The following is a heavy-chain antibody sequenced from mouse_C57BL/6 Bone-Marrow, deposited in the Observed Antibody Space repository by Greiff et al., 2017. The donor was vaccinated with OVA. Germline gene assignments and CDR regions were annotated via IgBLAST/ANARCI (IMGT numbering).Heavy chain of an antibody. CDR1: GFTFSSYG. D-gene: IGHD1-1*01. V-gene: IGHV5-6*01. Sequence: EVMLVESGGDLVKPGGSLKLSCAASGFTFSSYGMSWVRQTPDKRLEWVATISSGGSYTYYPDSVKGRFTISRDNAKNTLYLQMSSLKSEDTAMYYCASLLLRWYFDVWGTGTTVTVSS. CDR2: ISSGGSYT. CDR3: ASLLLRWYFDV. J-gene: IGHJ1*03.